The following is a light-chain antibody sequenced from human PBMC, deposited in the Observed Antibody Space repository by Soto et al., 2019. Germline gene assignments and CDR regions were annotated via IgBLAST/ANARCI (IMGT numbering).Light chain of an antibody. CDR1: SCNVGSNY. J-gene: IGLJ2*01. V-gene: IGLV1-51*01. CDR3: ATWDRSLSVYVL. CDR2: DNN. Sequence: QSVLTQPPSVSAAPGQKVTISCSGSSCNVGSNYVSWYQQLPGTAPKLLIYDNNKRPSGIPDRFSGSKSGTSATLDITGLQPGDEADYYCATWDRSLSVYVLFGGGTKLTVL.